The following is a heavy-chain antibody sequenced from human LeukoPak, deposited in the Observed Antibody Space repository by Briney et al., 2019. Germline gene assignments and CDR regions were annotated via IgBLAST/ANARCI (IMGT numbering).Heavy chain of an antibody. CDR3: ARDFWYDSSGYYFP. V-gene: IGHV1-2*02. J-gene: IGHJ5*02. CDR1: GYTFTGYY. D-gene: IGHD3-22*01. CDR2: INPNSGGT. Sequence: ASVKVSCKASGYTFTGYYMHWVRQAPGQGLEWMGWINPNSGGTNYAQKFQGRVTMTRDTSISTAYMELSRLRSDDTAVYYCARDFWYDSSGYYFPWGQGTLVTVSS.